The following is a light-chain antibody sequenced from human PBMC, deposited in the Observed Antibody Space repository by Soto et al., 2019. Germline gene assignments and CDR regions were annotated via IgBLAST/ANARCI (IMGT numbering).Light chain of an antibody. V-gene: IGKV3-11*01. CDR2: DAS. J-gene: IGKJ5*01. CDR3: PQYGTSPRIT. Sequence: EIVLTQSPATLSFSPCEIATLGCSSSHSVSSYLAWYQQKPGQAPRLLIYDASNRATGIPARFSGSGSATDFTLTLSSLEPEDFAVYYCPQYGTSPRITLAQGTRLENK. CDR1: HSVSSY.